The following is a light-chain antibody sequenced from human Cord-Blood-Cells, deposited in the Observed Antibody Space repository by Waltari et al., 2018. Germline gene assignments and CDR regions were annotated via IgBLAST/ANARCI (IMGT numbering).Light chain of an antibody. CDR3: QAWDSSTVV. CDR1: TLGEKY. Sequence: SYELTQPPSVSVSPGQTASITCSGDTLGEKYACWYQQKPGHSSVLVIYQDSKLHSGIPERFSGSNSGNTATLTISGTQAMEEADYYCQAWDSSTVVVGGGTKLTVL. CDR2: QDS. J-gene: IGLJ2*01. V-gene: IGLV3-1*01.